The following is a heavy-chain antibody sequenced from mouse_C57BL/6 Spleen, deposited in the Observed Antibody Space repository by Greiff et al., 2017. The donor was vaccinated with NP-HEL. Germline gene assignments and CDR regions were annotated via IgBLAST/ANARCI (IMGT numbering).Heavy chain of an antibody. CDR2: INPNYGTT. Sequence: EVKLMESGPELVKPGASVKISCKASGYSFTDYNMNWVKQSNGKSLEWIGVINPNYGTTSYNQKFKGKATLTVDQSSSTAYMQLNSLTSEDSAVYYCATEELWLRRNWFAYWGQGTLVTVSA. V-gene: IGHV1-39*01. D-gene: IGHD2-2*01. CDR1: GYSFTDYN. CDR3: ATEELWLRRNWFAY. J-gene: IGHJ3*01.